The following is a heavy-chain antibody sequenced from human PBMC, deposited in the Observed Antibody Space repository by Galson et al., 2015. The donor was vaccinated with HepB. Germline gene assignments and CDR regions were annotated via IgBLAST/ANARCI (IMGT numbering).Heavy chain of an antibody. Sequence: SVKVSCKASGYTFTSYGISWVRQAPGQGLEGMGWINPYNGNTNYAQKLQGRVTMTTDTSTSTAYMELRSLRSDDTAVYYCARARGIEVAGREYYYYGMDVWGQGTTVTVSS. CDR1: GYTFTSYG. D-gene: IGHD6-19*01. J-gene: IGHJ6*02. CDR2: INPYNGNT. V-gene: IGHV1-18*04. CDR3: ARARGIEVAGREYYYYGMDV.